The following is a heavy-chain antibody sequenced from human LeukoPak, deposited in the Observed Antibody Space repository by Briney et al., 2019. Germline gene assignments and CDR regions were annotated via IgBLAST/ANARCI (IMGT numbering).Heavy chain of an antibody. CDR1: GYTLTELS. D-gene: IGHD3-9*01. J-gene: IGHJ4*02. CDR2: FDPEDGET. Sequence: GASVKVSCKVSGYTLTELSMHWVRQAPGKGLEWMGGFDPEDGETIYAQKFQGRVTMTEDTSTDTAYMELSSLRSEDTAVYYCATCGKYYDILTGYGYWGQGTLVTVSS. CDR3: ATCGKYYDILTGYGY. V-gene: IGHV1-24*01.